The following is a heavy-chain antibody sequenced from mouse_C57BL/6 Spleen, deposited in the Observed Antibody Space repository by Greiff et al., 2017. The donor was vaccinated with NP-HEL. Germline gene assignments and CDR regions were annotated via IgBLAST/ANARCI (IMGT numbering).Heavy chain of an antibody. D-gene: IGHD1-1*01. Sequence: VQLQQPGAELVMPGASVKLSFKASGYTFTSYWMHWVKQRPGQGLEWIGEIDPSDSYTNYNQKFKGKSTLTVDKSSSTAYMQLSSLTSEDSAVYYCARSVTTGYAMDYWGQGTSVTVSS. V-gene: IGHV1-69*01. CDR3: ARSVTTGYAMDY. CDR1: GYTFTSYW. J-gene: IGHJ4*01. CDR2: IDPSDSYT.